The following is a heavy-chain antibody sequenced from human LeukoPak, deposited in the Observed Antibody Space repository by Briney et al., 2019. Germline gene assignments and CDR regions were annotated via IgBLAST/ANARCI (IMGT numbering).Heavy chain of an antibody. Sequence: PSETLSLTCVVYGGSFSGYFWSWIRQPPGKGLERIGEITPSGSTNYNPSLESRVSISVDTSKKKLSLRLTSVTAADSAVYYCASSFYYDSRDYWGQGTLVTVSS. CDR1: GGSFSGYF. D-gene: IGHD3-22*01. V-gene: IGHV4-34*01. CDR2: ITPSGST. J-gene: IGHJ4*02. CDR3: ASSFYYDSRDY.